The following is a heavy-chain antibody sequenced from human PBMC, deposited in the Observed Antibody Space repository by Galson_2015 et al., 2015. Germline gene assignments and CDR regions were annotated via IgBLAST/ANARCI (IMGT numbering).Heavy chain of an antibody. D-gene: IGHD3-10*01. CDR3: ARDARESGPFGGYYYYYMDV. CDR1: GFTFSSYA. V-gene: IGHV3-64*02. CDR2: ISSNGGST. J-gene: IGHJ6*03. Sequence: SLRLSCAASGFTFSSYAMHWVRQAPGKGLEYVSAISSNGGSTYYADSVKGRFTISRDNSKNTLYLQMGSLRAEDMAVYYCARDARESGPFGGYYYYYMDVWGKGTTVTVSS.